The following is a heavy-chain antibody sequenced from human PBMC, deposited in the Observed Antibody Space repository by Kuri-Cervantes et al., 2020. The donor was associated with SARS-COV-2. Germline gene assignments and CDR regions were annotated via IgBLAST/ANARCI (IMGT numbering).Heavy chain of an antibody. J-gene: IGHJ5*02. Sequence: ESLKISCTVSGGSISSSSYYWGWIRQPPGKGLEWIGSIYYSGSTYYNPSLKSRVTISVDTSKNQFSLKLSSVTAADTAVYYCAGRYCSSTSCPNWFDPWGQGTLVTVSS. CDR2: IYYSGST. CDR1: GGSISSSSYY. CDR3: AGRYCSSTSCPNWFDP. V-gene: IGHV4-39*07. D-gene: IGHD2-2*01.